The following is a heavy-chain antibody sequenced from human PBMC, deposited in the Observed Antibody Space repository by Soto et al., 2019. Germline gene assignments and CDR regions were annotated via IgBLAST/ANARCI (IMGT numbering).Heavy chain of an antibody. CDR3: VRDSEPMRTIVTLAY. V-gene: IGHV1-18*01. CDR1: GYTFTTDG. D-gene: IGHD2-15*01. J-gene: IGHJ4*02. Sequence: QVQMVQSANEVKRPGASVKVSCKASGYTFTTDGISWVRQAPGQGLEWMGWISAYYGDTKYAPEVQGRVTLTRDISTNTAYMELRNLRSDDTAMYFCVRDSEPMRTIVTLAYWGQGTLVIVSS. CDR2: ISAYYGDT.